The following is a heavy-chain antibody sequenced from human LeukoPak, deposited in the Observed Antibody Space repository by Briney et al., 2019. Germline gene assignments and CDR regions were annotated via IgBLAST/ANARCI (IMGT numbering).Heavy chain of an antibody. J-gene: IGHJ5*02. V-gene: IGHV3-73*01. CDR3: TRRVPMSHNWFDP. CDR1: GFIFSGSA. CDR2: IRTKANSYAT. D-gene: IGHD3-22*01. Sequence: PGGSLRLSCAASGFIFSGSAMRWVRQASGKGLEWVGRIRTKANSYATAYAASVKGRFTISRDDSKNTAYLQMNSLKTEDTAVYYCTRRVPMSHNWFDPWGQGTLVTVSS.